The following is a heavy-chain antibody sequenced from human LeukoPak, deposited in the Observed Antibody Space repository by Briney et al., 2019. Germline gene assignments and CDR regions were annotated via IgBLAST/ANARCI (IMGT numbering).Heavy chain of an antibody. CDR1: GFTFSRYW. Sequence: GGSLRLSCAASGFTFSRYWMHWVRQAPGEGLVWVSRIDPDDSGSSYADSVKGRFTISRDNAKNTLWLQMNSLRADDTAVYYCAGVRAGANRAFDVWGQGTVVAVSS. D-gene: IGHD4/OR15-4a*01. V-gene: IGHV3-74*01. CDR2: IDPDDSGS. CDR3: AGVRAGANRAFDV. J-gene: IGHJ3*01.